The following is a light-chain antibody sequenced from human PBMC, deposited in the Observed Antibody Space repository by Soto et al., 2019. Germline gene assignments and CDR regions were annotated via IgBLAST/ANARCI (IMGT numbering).Light chain of an antibody. J-gene: IGKJ1*01. V-gene: IGKV2-28*01. CDR1: QSLLHSNGYNY. CDR2: LGS. CDR3: MQALQTPPWT. Sequence: IVMTQSPLSLPVAPGETASISCRSSQSLLHSNGYNYLDWYMQKPGQSPQLXXXLGSNRASGVPDRFSGIGSGTDFTLKISRVEAPDVGVYYCMQALQTPPWTFGQGTKVDIK.